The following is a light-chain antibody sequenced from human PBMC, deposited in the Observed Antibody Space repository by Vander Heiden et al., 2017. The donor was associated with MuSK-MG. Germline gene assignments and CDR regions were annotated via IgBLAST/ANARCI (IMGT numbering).Light chain of an antibody. Sequence: QSALTQPASVSGSPGQSITISCTGTSSDAGGYHYVPWYQQHPAKAANTKINDVANRPSGVSNRFAGSKAGNTASPTISGLEAEDEAYYYCSSYTSISTEVFGTGTQVTVL. J-gene: IGLJ1*01. CDR2: DVA. CDR1: SSDAGGYHY. V-gene: IGLV2-14*03. CDR3: SSYTSISTEV.